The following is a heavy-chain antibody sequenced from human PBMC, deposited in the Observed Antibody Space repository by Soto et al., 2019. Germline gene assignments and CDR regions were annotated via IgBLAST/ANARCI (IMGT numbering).Heavy chain of an antibody. D-gene: IGHD3-10*01. V-gene: IGHV1-18*01. J-gene: IGHJ4*02. CDR2: ISAHNGNT. Sequence: QVHLVQSGAEVKKPGASVKVSCKGSGYAFTTYDITWVRQAPGQGLEWMGWISAHNGNTNYAQKLQGRVTVTRDTSTSTAYMELRSLRSDDTAVYYCARGRYGGYWGQGALVTVHS. CDR3: ARGRYGGY. CDR1: GYAFTTYD.